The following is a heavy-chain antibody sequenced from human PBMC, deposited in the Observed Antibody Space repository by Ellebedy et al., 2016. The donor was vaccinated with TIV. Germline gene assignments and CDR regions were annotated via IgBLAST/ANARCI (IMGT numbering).Heavy chain of an antibody. V-gene: IGHV4-39*07. J-gene: IGHJ4*02. D-gene: IGHD5-12*01. CDR2: IHDRGTT. CDR3: ARQVWAGYSGYGIYYFDY. Sequence: MPSETLSLTCTVSGDSITSSTYLWGWIRQPPGKGLEWIATIHDRGTTYYNPSLKSRVTISVDTSKNQFSLRLNSVTAADTAIYYCARQVWAGYSGYGIYYFDYWGQGILVTVSS. CDR1: GDSITSSTYL.